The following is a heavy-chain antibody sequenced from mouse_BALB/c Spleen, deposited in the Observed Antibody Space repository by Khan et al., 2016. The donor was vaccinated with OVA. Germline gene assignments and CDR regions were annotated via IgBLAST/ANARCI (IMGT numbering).Heavy chain of an antibody. CDR2: IDPYYGTT. J-gene: IGHJ4*01. CDR3: ERSHGYYYPMDF. V-gene: IGHV1-39*01. D-gene: IGHD1-1*01. CDR1: GYSFTGYN. Sequence: VQLQQSGPELVKPGTSVKISCKASGYSFTGYNMHWVKQSNGQNLEWIGNIDPYYGTTSYNQKFKGKATLTVDTSSSTAYMQLNSPTSDDSAIFYCERSHGYYYPMDFWGQGTSVTVSS.